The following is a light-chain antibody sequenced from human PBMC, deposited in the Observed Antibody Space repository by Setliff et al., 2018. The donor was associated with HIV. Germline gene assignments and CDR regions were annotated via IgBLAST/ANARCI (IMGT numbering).Light chain of an antibody. J-gene: IGLJ1*01. Sequence: QSALAQPASVSGSPGQSITISCTGTSSDVGSYNLVSWYQQHPGKAPKLMIYEVSKRPSGVSNRFSGSKSGNTASLTVSGLQAEDEADYYCSSYAGSNKGVFGTGTKVTVL. V-gene: IGLV2-14*02. CDR3: SSYAGSNKGV. CDR1: SSDVGSYNL. CDR2: EVS.